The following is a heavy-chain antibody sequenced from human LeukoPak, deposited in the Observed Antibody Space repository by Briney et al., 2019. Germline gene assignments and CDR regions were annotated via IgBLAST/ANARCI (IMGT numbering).Heavy chain of an antibody. CDR3: ARECRCSFYHYGMDV. Sequence: GRSLRLSCAASGFTFSSYGMHWVRQAPGKGLEWVAVIWYDGSNKYYADSVKGRFTISRDNSKNTLYLQMNSLRAEDTAVYYCARECRCSFYHYGMDVWGQGTTVTVSS. D-gene: IGHD2-15*01. CDR2: IWYDGSNK. V-gene: IGHV3-33*01. CDR1: GFTFSSYG. J-gene: IGHJ6*02.